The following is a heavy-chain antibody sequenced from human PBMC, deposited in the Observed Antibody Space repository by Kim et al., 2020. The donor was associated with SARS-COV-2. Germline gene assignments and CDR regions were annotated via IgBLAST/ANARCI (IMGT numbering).Heavy chain of an antibody. J-gene: IGHJ4*02. D-gene: IGHD2-8*01. Sequence: YIYYTDSVQGRFTISRDNANSFLFLQMSSLRVDDTAIHYCARVGSNGPFDFWGQGSLVTVSS. V-gene: IGHV3-21*06. CDR3: ARVGSNGPFDF. CDR2: YI.